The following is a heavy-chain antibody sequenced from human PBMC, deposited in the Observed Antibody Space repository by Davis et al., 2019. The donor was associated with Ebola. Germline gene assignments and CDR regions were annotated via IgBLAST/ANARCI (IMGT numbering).Heavy chain of an antibody. CDR1: GFTFSTYS. V-gene: IGHV3-7*03. Sequence: GESLKISCAGSGFTFSTYSMNWVRQAPGKGLEWVANIKQDGSEKYYVDSVKGRFTVSRDNANNSVYLQLDSLRAEDTAVYYCARGGGGSWGYWGQGALVTVSS. D-gene: IGHD1-26*01. J-gene: IGHJ4*02. CDR3: ARGGGGSWGY. CDR2: IKQDGSEK.